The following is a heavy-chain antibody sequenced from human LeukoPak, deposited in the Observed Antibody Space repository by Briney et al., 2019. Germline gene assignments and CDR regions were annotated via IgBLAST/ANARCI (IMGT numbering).Heavy chain of an antibody. Sequence: SETLSLTCTVSGGSFSSYYWNSIRQPPGKGLEWIGYIYDSGNTNYNPSLKSRVTISLDMSENQFSLKLSAVTAADTAIYYCARDGGDSNPVWGQGTLVTVSS. CDR2: IYDSGNT. CDR1: GGSFSSYY. CDR3: ARDGGDSNPV. J-gene: IGHJ4*02. D-gene: IGHD2-21*02. V-gene: IGHV4-59*01.